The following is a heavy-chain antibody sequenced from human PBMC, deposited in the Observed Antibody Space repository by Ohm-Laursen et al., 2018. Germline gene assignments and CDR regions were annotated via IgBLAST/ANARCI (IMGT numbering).Heavy chain of an antibody. V-gene: IGHV3-48*03. D-gene: IGHD4-17*01. J-gene: IGHJ4*02. Sequence: SLRLSCTASGFTFSSYEMNWVRQAPGKGLEWVSYISSSGSTIYYADSVKGRFTISRDNAKNSLYLQMNSLRAEDTAVYYCARYGATDYGDSNGNYFDYWGQGTLVTVSS. CDR3: ARYGATDYGDSNGNYFDY. CDR1: GFTFSSYE. CDR2: ISSSGSTI.